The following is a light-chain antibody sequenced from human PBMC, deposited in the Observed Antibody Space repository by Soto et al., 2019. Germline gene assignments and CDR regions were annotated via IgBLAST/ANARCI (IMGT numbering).Light chain of an antibody. CDR2: EVS. V-gene: IGLV2-14*01. CDR1: SSDVGGYNY. Sequence: QSALTQPASVSGSPGQSITISCTGTSSDVGGYNYVSWYQQHPGKAPKLMIYEVSNRPSGVSNRFSGSKSGNTASLTSSGLQAEDEANYYCSSYTNSNTLQWVFGGGTKLTVL. CDR3: SSYTNSNTLQWV. J-gene: IGLJ3*02.